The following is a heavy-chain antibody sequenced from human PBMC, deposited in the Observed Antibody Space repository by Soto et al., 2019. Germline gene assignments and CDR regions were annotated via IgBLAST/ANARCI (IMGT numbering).Heavy chain of an antibody. J-gene: IGHJ4*02. Sequence: QVQLVQSGAEVKKPGASVKVSCKASGYTFTGYYMHWVRQAPGQGLEWMGWINPNSGGTNYAQKFQGRVTMTRDTSISTAYMELSRLRSDDTAVYYCARDRDMITFGGVIVYFDYWGQGTLVTVSS. V-gene: IGHV1-2*02. D-gene: IGHD3-16*02. CDR1: GYTFTGYY. CDR3: ARDRDMITFGGVIVYFDY. CDR2: INPNSGGT.